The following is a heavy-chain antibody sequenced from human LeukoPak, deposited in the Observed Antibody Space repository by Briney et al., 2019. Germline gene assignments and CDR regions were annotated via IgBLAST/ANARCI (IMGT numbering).Heavy chain of an antibody. J-gene: IGHJ3*02. Sequence: PGRSLRLSCAASGFTFSTYALHWVRQAPGKGLEWVAVISYDGNNIYYVDSVKGRFTISRDNSKNTLYLQMNSLRAEDTAVYYCARDREVVAFDIWGQGTMVTVSS. CDR3: ARDREVVAFDI. D-gene: IGHD2-15*01. CDR2: ISYDGNNI. CDR1: GFTFSTYA. V-gene: IGHV3-30-3*01.